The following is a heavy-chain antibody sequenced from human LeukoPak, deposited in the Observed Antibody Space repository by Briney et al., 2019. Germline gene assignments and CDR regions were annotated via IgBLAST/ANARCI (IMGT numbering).Heavy chain of an antibody. J-gene: IGHJ6*04. CDR2: ISGSGGST. D-gene: IGHD3-10*02. Sequence: AGGSLRLSCAASGFTFSSYDMNWVRQAPGKGLEWVSGISGSGGSTYSVDSVKGRFTVSRDNSKNTLYLQMNSLRAGDTAVYYCAELGITMIGGVWGKGTTVTISS. CDR3: AELGITMIGGV. V-gene: IGHV3-23*01. CDR1: GFTFSSYD.